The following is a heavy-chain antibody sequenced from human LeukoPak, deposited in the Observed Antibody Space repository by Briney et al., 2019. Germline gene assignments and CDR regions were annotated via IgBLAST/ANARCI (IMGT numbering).Heavy chain of an antibody. Sequence: SETLSLTCAVYGGSFSGHDWTWIRQSPEKGLEWMGAINHGGSTNYNPSLKTRVTISLDTSKNQFSLKLSSVTAADTAVYYCARGTMAIQLPAAQRFDPWGQGTLVTVSS. D-gene: IGHD5-18*01. CDR2: INHGGST. J-gene: IGHJ5*02. V-gene: IGHV4-34*01. CDR3: ARGTMAIQLPAAQRFDP. CDR1: GGSFSGHD.